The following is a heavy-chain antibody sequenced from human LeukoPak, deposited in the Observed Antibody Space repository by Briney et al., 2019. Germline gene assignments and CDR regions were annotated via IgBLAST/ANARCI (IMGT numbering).Heavy chain of an antibody. V-gene: IGHV3-30*07. CDR2: LSFDGNSK. CDR3: AKDTEMATFDY. Sequence: GGSLRLSCAASGFTFRDYSMHWVRQAPGKGLEWVAVLSFDGNSKFYTDSVKGRFTISRDTSKNMLFLNMNNLTVEDTAVYYCAKDTEMATFDYWGQGTLVTVSS. D-gene: IGHD5-24*01. J-gene: IGHJ4*02. CDR1: GFTFRDYS.